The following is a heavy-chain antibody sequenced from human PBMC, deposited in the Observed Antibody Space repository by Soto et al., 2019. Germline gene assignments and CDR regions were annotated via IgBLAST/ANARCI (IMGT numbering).Heavy chain of an antibody. CDR3: VRGDGDYYDGNGYLGRH. Sequence: SQTLSLTCAISGDSVSSNSAAWSWIRQSPSRGLEWLGRTYYRSKWYNDYAVSVKSRITINPDTSKNQFSLQLKSVTPEDTAVYYCVRGDGDYYDGNGYLGRHWGQGTLVTVSS. V-gene: IGHV6-1*01. CDR2: TYYRSKWYN. CDR1: GDSVSSNSAA. D-gene: IGHD3-22*01. J-gene: IGHJ4*02.